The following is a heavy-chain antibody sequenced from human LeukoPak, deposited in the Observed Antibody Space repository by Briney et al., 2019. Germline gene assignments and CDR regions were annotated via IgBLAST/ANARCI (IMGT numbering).Heavy chain of an antibody. CDR2: ISSSSTYI. D-gene: IGHD3-10*01. CDR3: ARDRSPGNFDY. CDR1: GFTFSSYT. Sequence: GRSLRLSCAASGFTFSSYTMNWVRQAPGKGLEGVSSISSSSTYINYADSVKGRFTISRDNAKNSLYLQMNSLRAEDTAVYYCARDRSPGNFDYWGQGTLVTVSS. J-gene: IGHJ4*02. V-gene: IGHV3-21*01.